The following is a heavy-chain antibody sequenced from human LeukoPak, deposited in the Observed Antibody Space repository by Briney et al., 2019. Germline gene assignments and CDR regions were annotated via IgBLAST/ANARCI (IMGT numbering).Heavy chain of an antibody. J-gene: IGHJ4*02. CDR2: ITGSGDDT. CDR1: GFTFSSYA. Sequence: GGSLRLSCAASGFTFSSYAMSWVRQTPEKGLEWVSAITGSGDDTFHADSVKGRFTISRDNSRNTLYLQMNSLRAEDTAVYRCGKGSKPSRPYYLDYWGQGALVAVSS. CDR3: GKGSKPSRPYYLDY. V-gene: IGHV3-23*01.